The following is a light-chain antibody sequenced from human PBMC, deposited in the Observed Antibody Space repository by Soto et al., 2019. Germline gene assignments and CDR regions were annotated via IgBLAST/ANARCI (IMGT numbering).Light chain of an antibody. CDR2: DAS. V-gene: IGKV1-33*01. CDR3: QQYDNLPLT. J-gene: IGKJ4*01. Sequence: DIQMTQSPSSLSASVGDRVTITCQASQDITNYLNWYQQKPGKAPKLLIYDASTLETGVPSRFSGGGSGTDFTFTISSLQPEDIATYYCQQYDNLPLTFGGGTKVEIK. CDR1: QDITNY.